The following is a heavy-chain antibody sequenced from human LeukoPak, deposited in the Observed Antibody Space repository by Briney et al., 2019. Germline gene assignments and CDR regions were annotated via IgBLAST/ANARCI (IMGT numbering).Heavy chain of an antibody. CDR3: AKDLLGQWPTVFDY. Sequence: PGGSLRLSCAASGFTFSNYWMTWVRQAPGKGLEWVGNIKQDGSEKYYMDSMKGRFTISRDNAKNSLYLQMNSPRAEDTAVYYCAKDLLGQWPTVFDYWGQGTLVTVSS. V-gene: IGHV3-7*01. D-gene: IGHD6-19*01. J-gene: IGHJ4*02. CDR2: IKQDGSEK. CDR1: GFTFSNYW.